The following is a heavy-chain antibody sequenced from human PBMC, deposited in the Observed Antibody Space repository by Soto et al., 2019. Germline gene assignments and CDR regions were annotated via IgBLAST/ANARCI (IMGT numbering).Heavy chain of an antibody. J-gene: IGHJ4*02. CDR2: IYPGDSDT. Sequence: LGESLKISCQGSGYNFATDWIGWVRQKPGKGLEWMGIIYPGDSDTRYSPSFQGQVTISADKSISTAYLQWRSLRASDTAMYFCAKHGEDYDYAGNTPFDNWGQGTLGTVSS. D-gene: IGHD3-16*01. V-gene: IGHV5-51*01. CDR3: AKHGEDYDYAGNTPFDN. CDR1: GYNFATDW.